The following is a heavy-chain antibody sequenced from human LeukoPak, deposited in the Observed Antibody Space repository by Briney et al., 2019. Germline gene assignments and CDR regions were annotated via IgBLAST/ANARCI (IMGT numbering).Heavy chain of an antibody. V-gene: IGHV1-18*01. CDR2: ISAYNGNT. CDR3: ATQIDYYDSSGPGTPPFDY. D-gene: IGHD3-22*01. J-gene: IGHJ4*02. CDR1: GYTFTSYG. Sequence: GASVKVSCKASGYTFTSYGISWVRQAPGQGLEWMGWISAYNGNTNYAQKLQGRVTMTTDTSTSTAYMELRSLRSDDTAVYYCATQIDYYDSSGPGTPPFDYWGQGTLVTVSS.